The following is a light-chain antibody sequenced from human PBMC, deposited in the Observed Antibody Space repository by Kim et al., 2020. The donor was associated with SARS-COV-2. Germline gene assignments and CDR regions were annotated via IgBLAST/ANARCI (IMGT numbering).Light chain of an antibody. CDR3: HQYHDWPWT. CDR2: DAS. V-gene: IGKV3-15*01. CDR1: QSISTK. Sequence: VSPGERATLSWMASQSISTKLAGYQQKAGQPPRLLIYDASTRATGVPSKFRGGGSGTEFTLTISSLQSEDFAVYHCHQYHDWPWTFGQGTKVDIK. J-gene: IGKJ1*01.